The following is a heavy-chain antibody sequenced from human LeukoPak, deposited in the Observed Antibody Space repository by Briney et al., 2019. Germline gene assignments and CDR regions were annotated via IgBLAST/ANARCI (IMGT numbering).Heavy chain of an antibody. CDR3: ARDNNAAFDI. V-gene: IGHV3-7*04. CDR2: IKPDGSEQ. CDR1: GFTSRVYW. J-gene: IGHJ3*02. Sequence: GGSLRLSCTASGFTSRVYWMSWVRQAPGKGLDWVANIKPDGSEQYYVDSVRGRFTVPRDNARNSLYLQMNSLSAEDTAVYYCARDNNAAFDIWGLGTMVTVSS. D-gene: IGHD2-2*01.